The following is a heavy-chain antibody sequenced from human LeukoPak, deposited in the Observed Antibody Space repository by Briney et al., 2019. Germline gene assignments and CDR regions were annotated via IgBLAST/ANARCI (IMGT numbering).Heavy chain of an antibody. Sequence: PGGSLRLSCAASGFTFSDYYMSWLRQAPGKGLEWVSYISSSGSTTYYADSVKGRFTISRDNAKNSLYLQMNSLRAEDTAVYYCARDSHWTGTLGAFDIWGQGTMVTVSS. J-gene: IGHJ3*02. CDR3: ARDSHWTGTLGAFDI. CDR1: GFTFSDYY. CDR2: ISSSGSTT. D-gene: IGHD1-1*01. V-gene: IGHV3-11*01.